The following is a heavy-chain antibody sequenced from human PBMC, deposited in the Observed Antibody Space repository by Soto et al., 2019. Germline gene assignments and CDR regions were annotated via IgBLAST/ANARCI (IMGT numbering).Heavy chain of an antibody. CDR1: GGTFSRYA. CDR2: IIPIFGTA. D-gene: IGHD2-15*01. J-gene: IGHJ6*02. V-gene: IGHV1-69*13. CDR3: ARDPERDMGRPSFFYGLDV. Sequence: GDAVKGTYTDTGGTFSRYAISWVRQAPGQGLEWMGGIIPIFGTANYAQKFQGRVKITADESTSTAYMELSSLGSEDTAVYYCARDPERDMGRPSFFYGLDVCGQRTTFTVPS.